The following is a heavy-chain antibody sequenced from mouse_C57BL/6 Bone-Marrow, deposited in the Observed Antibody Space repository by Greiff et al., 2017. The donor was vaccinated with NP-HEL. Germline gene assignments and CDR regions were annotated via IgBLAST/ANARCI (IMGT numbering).Heavy chain of an antibody. CDR3: ARPVEATEGYYFDY. J-gene: IGHJ2*01. CDR2: INPNNGGT. D-gene: IGHD1-1*01. V-gene: IGHV1-18*01. CDR1: GYTFTDYN. Sequence: VQLQQSGPELVKPGASVKIPCKASGYTFTDYNMDWVKQSHGKSLEWIGDINPNNGGTIYNQKFKGKATLTVDKSSSTAYMQLRSLTSEDTAVYYCARPVEATEGYYFDYWGQGTTLTVSA.